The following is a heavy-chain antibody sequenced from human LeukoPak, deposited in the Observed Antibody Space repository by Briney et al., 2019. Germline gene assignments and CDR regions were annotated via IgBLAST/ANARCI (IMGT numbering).Heavy chain of an antibody. V-gene: IGHV4-4*07. J-gene: IGHJ6*03. CDR1: GGSISSYY. D-gene: IGHD3-9*01. CDR3: ARDRYYDILTGYHGKGYYYYMDV. Sequence: PSETLSLTCTVSGGSISSYYWSWIRQPAGKGLEWIGRIYTSGSTNYNPSLKSRVTMSVDTSKNQFSLELSSVTAADTAVYYCARDRYYDILTGYHGKGYYYYMDVWGKGTTVTVSS. CDR2: IYTSGST.